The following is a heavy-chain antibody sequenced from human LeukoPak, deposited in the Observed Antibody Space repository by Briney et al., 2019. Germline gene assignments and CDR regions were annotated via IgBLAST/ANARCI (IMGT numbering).Heavy chain of an antibody. J-gene: IGHJ6*02. V-gene: IGHV4-34*01. CDR1: GGSFSGYY. CDR3: ARGRTTVVTQGYYGMDV. D-gene: IGHD4-23*01. Sequence: KPSETLSLTCAVYGGSFSGYYWSWIRQPPGKGLEGIGEINHSGSTNYNPSLKSRVTISVDTSKNQFSLKLSSVTAAGTAVYYCARGRTTVVTQGYYGMDVWGQGTTVTVSS. CDR2: INHSGST.